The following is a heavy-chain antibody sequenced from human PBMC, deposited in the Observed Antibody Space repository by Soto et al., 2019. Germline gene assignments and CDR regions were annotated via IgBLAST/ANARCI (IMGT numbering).Heavy chain of an antibody. CDR2: ISGSGGST. Sequence: WGSLRLSCAASGFTFSSYAMSWVRQAPGKGLEWVSAISGSGGSTYYADSVKGRFTISRDNSKNTLYLQMNSLRAEDTALYYCAKDQDRENGAFDIWGQGTMVTVSS. CDR1: GFTFSSYA. CDR3: AKDQDRENGAFDI. J-gene: IGHJ3*02. V-gene: IGHV3-23*01. D-gene: IGHD1-26*01.